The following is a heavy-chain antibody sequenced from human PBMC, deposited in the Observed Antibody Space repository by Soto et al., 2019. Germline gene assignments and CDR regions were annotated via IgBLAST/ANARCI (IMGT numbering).Heavy chain of an antibody. J-gene: IGHJ6*03. V-gene: IGHV3-7*01. Sequence: LSRAASGFTISNHCMSCIRQNKGKGLEWVANIKQDGSEKYYVDSVKGRFTISRDNAKNSLYLQMNSLRAEDTAVYYCARGPNGETTVDAYYYYTDVWGKGTTVTVSS. CDR3: ARGPNGETTVDAYYYYTDV. D-gene: IGHD4-4*01. CDR2: IKQDGSEK. CDR1: GFTISNHC.